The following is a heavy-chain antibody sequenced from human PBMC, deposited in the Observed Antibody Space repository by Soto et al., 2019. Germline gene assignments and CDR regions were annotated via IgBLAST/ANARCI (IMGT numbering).Heavy chain of an antibody. Sequence: SETLSLTCTVSGGSISSGGYYWSWIRQHPGKGLEWIGYIYYSGSTYYNPSLKSRVTISVDTSKNQFSLKLSSVTAADTAVYYCARVSSPRTFDYWGQGTLVTVSS. J-gene: IGHJ4*02. V-gene: IGHV4-31*03. CDR2: IYYSGST. CDR3: ARVSSPRTFDY. CDR1: GGSISSGGYY.